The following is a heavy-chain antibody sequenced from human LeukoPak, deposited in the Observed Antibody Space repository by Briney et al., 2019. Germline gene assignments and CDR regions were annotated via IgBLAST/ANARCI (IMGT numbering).Heavy chain of an antibody. D-gene: IGHD6-13*01. J-gene: IGHJ4*02. CDR3: ARGSSCHYFGY. V-gene: IGHV4-30-4*08. Sequence: SETLSLTCTVSGGSISSDDYYWSWIRQPPGRGLEWIGFIYYSGSTYYKPSLKSRVTISMDTSKNQFSLKLSSVTAADTAVYYCARGSSCHYFGYWGQGTLVTVSS. CDR2: IYYSGST. CDR1: GGSISSDDYY.